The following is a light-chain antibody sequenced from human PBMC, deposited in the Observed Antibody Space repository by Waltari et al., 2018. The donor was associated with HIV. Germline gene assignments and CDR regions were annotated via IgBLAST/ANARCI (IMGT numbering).Light chain of an antibody. CDR3: QSRDNSGPHVV. V-gene: IGLV3-25*03. J-gene: IGLJ2*01. Sequence: SYELTQPPSLSVSPGQTAGITCPGGVLSRDYSYWYLQKPSTAPVMVMYRDTERSTGIPGRFSGSKSGKTVTLTIGGVHAEDEAEYYCQSRDNSGPHVVFGGGITLTVL. CDR1: VLSRDY. CDR2: RDT.